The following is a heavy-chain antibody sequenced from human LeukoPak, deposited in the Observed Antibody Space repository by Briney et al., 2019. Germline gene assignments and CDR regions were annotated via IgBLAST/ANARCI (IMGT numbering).Heavy chain of an antibody. Sequence: SETLSLTCVVYGGSFSGDYWSWIRQSPGKGLEWRGEINHGGWTKYNLPLESRLTISVDTSKHPSSLKLSSVTAAATAVYYCARCGFGGLSLFDYWGPGTQVTVS. V-gene: IGHV4-34*01. CDR2: INHGGWT. J-gene: IGHJ4*02. CDR1: GGSFSGDY. D-gene: IGHD3-10*01. CDR3: ARCGFGGLSLFDY.